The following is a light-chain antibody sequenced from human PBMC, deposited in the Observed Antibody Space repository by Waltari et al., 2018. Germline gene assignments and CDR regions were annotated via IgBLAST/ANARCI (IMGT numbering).Light chain of an antibody. CDR3: QQYYSYSLA. CDR1: PSVRSW. J-gene: IGKJ4*01. Sequence: DLQMTQSPSTLSASVGDRATITCRASPSVRSWLAWYQQKPGKAPKLLISETSNLESGVPGRFSGSGSETAFTLTISSLQPEDFVTYSCQQYYSYSLAFGGGTKVEIK. CDR2: ETS. V-gene: IGKV1-5*03.